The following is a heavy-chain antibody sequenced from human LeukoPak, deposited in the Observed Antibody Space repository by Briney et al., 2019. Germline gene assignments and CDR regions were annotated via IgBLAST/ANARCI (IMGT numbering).Heavy chain of an antibody. D-gene: IGHD3-22*01. Sequence: PGGSLRLSCAVSGFNFNNYGVSWVRQAPGKGPEWVSAIGATDDSTYYAGSVKGRFTISRDNSKNTVYLQMNSLRAEDTAVYYCAAYYYDSSGYPHWGQGTLVTVSS. CDR2: IGATDDST. CDR1: GFNFNNYG. CDR3: AAYYYDSSGYPH. V-gene: IGHV3-23*01. J-gene: IGHJ4*02.